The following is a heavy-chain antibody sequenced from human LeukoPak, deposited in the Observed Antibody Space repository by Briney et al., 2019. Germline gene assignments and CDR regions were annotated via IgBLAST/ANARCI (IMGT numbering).Heavy chain of an antibody. Sequence: ASVKVSCKASRYTFTSYDINWVRQATGQGLEWMGWMNPNSGNTGYAQKFQGRVTMTRNTSISTAYMELSSLRSEDTAVYYCVSYWYYYDSSGYPRDYWGQGTLVTVSS. D-gene: IGHD3-22*01. J-gene: IGHJ4*02. CDR2: MNPNSGNT. V-gene: IGHV1-8*01. CDR3: VSYWYYYDSSGYPRDY. CDR1: RYTFTSYD.